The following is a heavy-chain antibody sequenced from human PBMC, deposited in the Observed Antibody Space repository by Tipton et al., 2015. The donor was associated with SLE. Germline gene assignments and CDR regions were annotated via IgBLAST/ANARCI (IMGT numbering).Heavy chain of an antibody. CDR3: ARHPYEQWLVHERSWGPFDY. V-gene: IGHV4-39*01. CDR1: GGSISSSSYY. D-gene: IGHD6-19*01. J-gene: IGHJ4*02. Sequence: TLSLTCTVSGGSISSSSYYWGWIRQPPGKGLEWIGSIYYSGSTYYNPSLKSRVTISVDTSKNQFSLKLSSVTAADTAVYYCARHPYEQWLVHERSWGPFDYWGQGTLVTVSS. CDR2: IYYSGST.